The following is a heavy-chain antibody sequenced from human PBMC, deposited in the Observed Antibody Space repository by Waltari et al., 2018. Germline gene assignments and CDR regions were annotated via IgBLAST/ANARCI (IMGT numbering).Heavy chain of an antibody. Sequence: QVQLQESGPTLVKSSETLSLSCAVPGYFTSVGSSWGWVRQPPGQGSGSLAGTHWQPPGKGLESLASIYRGTLSQSWSEYYNPSLRSRLTISLDTSRNVFSLKLTSVTAADTATYFCARLPYSNGGYYFDYWGQGIQVTVSS. J-gene: IGHJ4*02. D-gene: IGHD4-4*01. CDR1: GYFTSVGSS. CDR3: ARLPYSNGGYYFDY. CDR2: IYRGTLSQSWSE. V-gene: IGHV4-38-2*01.